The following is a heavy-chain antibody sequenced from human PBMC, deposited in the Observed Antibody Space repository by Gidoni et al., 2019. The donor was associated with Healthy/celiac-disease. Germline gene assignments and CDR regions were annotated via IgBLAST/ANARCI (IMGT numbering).Heavy chain of an antibody. Sequence: QVQLQQSGPGLVKPSQTLSLTCAISGDSVSSNSAAWTWIRQSPSRGLEWLGRTYYRSKWYNDYAVSVKSRITINPDTSKNQFSLQLNSVTPEDTAVYYCARAGEGEYCSGGSCYRVYYYYGMDVWGQGTTVTVSS. CDR1: GDSVSSNSAA. CDR3: ARAGEGEYCSGGSCYRVYYYYGMDV. D-gene: IGHD2-15*01. V-gene: IGHV6-1*01. CDR2: TYYRSKWYN. J-gene: IGHJ6*02.